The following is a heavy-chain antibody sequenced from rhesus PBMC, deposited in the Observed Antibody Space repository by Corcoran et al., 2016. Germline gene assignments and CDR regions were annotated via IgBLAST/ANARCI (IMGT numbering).Heavy chain of an antibody. Sequence: QVHLQESGPGVVKPSETLSLTCAVSGGSISASYRWSWIRQPPGKGLEWIGYIYGSSSNTNYNPSLKSRVTISKDTSKNQFSLKLSSVTAADTAVYYCARGKYLYWLLSIDYWGQGVLVTVSS. V-gene: IGHV4S10*01. J-gene: IGHJ4*01. CDR1: GGSISASYR. CDR2: IYGSSSNT. D-gene: IGHD3-3*01. CDR3: ARGKYLYWLLSIDY.